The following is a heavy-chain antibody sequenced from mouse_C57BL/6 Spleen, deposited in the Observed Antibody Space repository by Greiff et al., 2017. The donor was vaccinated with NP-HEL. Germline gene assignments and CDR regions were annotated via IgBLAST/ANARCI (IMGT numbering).Heavy chain of an antibody. V-gene: IGHV7-3*01. J-gene: IGHJ1*03. Sequence: EVKLMESGGGLVQPGGSLSLSCAASGFTFTDYYMSWVRQPPGKALEWLGFIRNKANGYTTEYSASVKGRFTISRDNSQRILYLQMNALRAEDSATYYCARSLRGWYFDVWGTGTTVTVSS. CDR3: ARSLRGWYFDV. CDR2: IRNKANGYTT. CDR1: GFTFTDYY. D-gene: IGHD1-1*01.